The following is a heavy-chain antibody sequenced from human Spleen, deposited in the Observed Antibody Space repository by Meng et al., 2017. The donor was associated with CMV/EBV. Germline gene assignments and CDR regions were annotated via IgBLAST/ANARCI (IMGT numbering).Heavy chain of an antibody. D-gene: IGHD3-10*01. Sequence: SGGSVTNDSYSWSWIRQPPGMGLEWIAYVDYSGSANYNPSLKSRVTISVDTSKNQFSLKLSSVTAADTAVYYCARHAGLLWFGFDPWGQGILVTVSS. J-gene: IGHJ5*02. CDR2: VDYSGSA. CDR1: GGSVTNDSYS. V-gene: IGHV4-61*01. CDR3: ARHAGLLWFGFDP.